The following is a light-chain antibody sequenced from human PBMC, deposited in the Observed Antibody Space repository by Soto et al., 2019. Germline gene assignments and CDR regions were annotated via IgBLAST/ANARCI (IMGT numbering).Light chain of an antibody. Sequence: QSALTQPASMSGSPGQSITISCTGTSGDVGFYDFVSWYQQHPGKVPRLTIYGVTKRPSGVSHRFSGSKSGNTASLTISGLQVEDEAAYSCASYTGSSTYLFGGGTKVTVL. CDR3: ASYTGSSTYL. V-gene: IGLV2-14*03. CDR2: GVT. CDR1: SGDVGFYDF. J-gene: IGLJ3*02.